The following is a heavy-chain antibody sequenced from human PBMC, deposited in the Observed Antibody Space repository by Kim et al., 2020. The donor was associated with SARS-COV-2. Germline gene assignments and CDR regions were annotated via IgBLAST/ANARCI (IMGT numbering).Heavy chain of an antibody. D-gene: IGHD3-10*01. CDR1: GGSISSYY. J-gene: IGHJ4*02. V-gene: IGHV4-59*08. CDR2: IYYSGST. CDR3: ARHFGRWGGLYGSGSYSSFDY. Sequence: SETLSLTCTVSGGSISSYYWSWIRQPPGKGLEWIGYIYYSGSTNYNPSLKSRVTISVDTSKNQFSLKLSSVTAADTAVYYCARHFGRWGGLYGSGSYSSFDYWGQGTLVTVSS.